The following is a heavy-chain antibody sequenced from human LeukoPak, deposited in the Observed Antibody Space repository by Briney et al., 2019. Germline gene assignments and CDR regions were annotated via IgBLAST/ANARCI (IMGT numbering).Heavy chain of an antibody. V-gene: IGHV4-4*07. Sequence: SETLSLTCAVHGGSFSSYYWSWIRQPAGKGLEWIGRIYTSGSTNYNPSLKGRVTMSVDTSKNQFSLKLSSVTAADTAVYYCAREVDYYDSSGYSGRDAFDIWGQGTMVTVSS. D-gene: IGHD3-22*01. J-gene: IGHJ3*02. CDR1: GGSFSSYY. CDR3: AREVDYYDSSGYSGRDAFDI. CDR2: IYTSGST.